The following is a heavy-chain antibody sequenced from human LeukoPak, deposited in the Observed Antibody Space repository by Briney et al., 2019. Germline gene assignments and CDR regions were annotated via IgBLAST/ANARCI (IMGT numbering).Heavy chain of an antibody. J-gene: IGHJ4*02. Sequence: GASVKVSCKASGHTFTGYYIHWVRQAPGQGLEWMGWINPNSGGTNYAEKFQGRVAMTRDTSISTAYMELSRLRSDDTAVYYCARGSLIVVGDFDYWGQGTLVTVSS. V-gene: IGHV1-2*02. CDR3: ARGSLIVVGDFDY. D-gene: IGHD3-22*01. CDR2: INPNSGGT. CDR1: GHTFTGYY.